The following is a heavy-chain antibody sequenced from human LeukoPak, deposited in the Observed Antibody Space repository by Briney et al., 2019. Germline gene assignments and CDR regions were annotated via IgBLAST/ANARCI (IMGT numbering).Heavy chain of an antibody. CDR3: AKSNGYGLVDI. CDR2: IHNSGST. J-gene: IGHJ3*02. Sequence: PSETLSLTCAVYGGSFSTYYWSWIRQPPGRGLEWIGEIHNSGSTNYNPSLKSRVTISLDTSKNQFSLNLSSVTAADTAVYYCAKSNGYGLVDIWGQGTMVTVSS. CDR1: GGSFSTYY. V-gene: IGHV4-34*01. D-gene: IGHD3-10*01.